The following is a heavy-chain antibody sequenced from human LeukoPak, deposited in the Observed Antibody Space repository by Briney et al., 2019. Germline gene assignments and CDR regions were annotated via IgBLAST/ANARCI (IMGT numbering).Heavy chain of an antibody. J-gene: IGHJ4*02. CDR3: ARDPGGTWGFDY. CDR1: GYSSTSYA. V-gene: IGHV1-3*04. D-gene: IGHD7-27*01. CDR2: ISIYSGNT. Sequence: ASVKVSCKASGYSSTSYAMHWVRQALGQRPEWMGWISIYSGNTNYAQKFQDRISMTTDTSTSTAYMELRSLKSDDTAVYYCARDPGGTWGFDYWGQGALVTVSS.